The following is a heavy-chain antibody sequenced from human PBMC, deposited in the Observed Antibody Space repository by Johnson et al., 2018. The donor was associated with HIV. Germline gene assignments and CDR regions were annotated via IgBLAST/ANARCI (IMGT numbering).Heavy chain of an antibody. CDR1: GFTFSSYG. V-gene: IGHV3-30*03. J-gene: IGHJ3*01. Sequence: QVQVVESGGGVVQPGRSLRLSCAASGFTFSSYGMHWVRQAPGKGLEWVAVISYDGSNKYYTDSVKGRFTISRENSKNTLYLQMNSFVAEDTGVYYCASNYNFWSGRPDSFDVLGQGTTVTVSS. CDR3: ASNYNFWSGRPDSFDV. D-gene: IGHD3-3*01. CDR2: ISYDGSNK.